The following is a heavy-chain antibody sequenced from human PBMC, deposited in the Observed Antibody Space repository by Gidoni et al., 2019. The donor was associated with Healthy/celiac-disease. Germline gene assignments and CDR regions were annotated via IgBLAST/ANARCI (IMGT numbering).Heavy chain of an antibody. D-gene: IGHD2-21*02. V-gene: IGHV3-64D*06. CDR1: GFTFCSYA. CDR3: VKDGENRSGDCLFDY. J-gene: IGHJ4*02. CDR2: ISSNGGST. Sequence: EVQLVESGRGLFQPGGSLRLSCSASGFTFCSYAMHWVRQAPGKGLEYVSAISSNGGSTYYADSVKGRFTIPRDNSKNTLYLQMSSLRAEDTAVYYCVKDGENRSGDCLFDYWGQGTLVTVSS.